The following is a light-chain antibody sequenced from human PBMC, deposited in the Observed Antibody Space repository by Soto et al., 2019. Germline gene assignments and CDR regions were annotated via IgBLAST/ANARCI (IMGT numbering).Light chain of an antibody. J-gene: IGLJ1*01. CDR1: SSDVGGYNY. V-gene: IGLV2-14*01. CDR3: SSYTSSSTRV. Sequence: QSALTQPAPVSGSPGQSITISCTGTSSDVGGYNYVSWYQQHPGKAPKLMIYDVSNRPSGVSNRFSGSKSANTASLTISGLQAEDEADYYCSSYTSSSTRVFGTGTKVTVL. CDR2: DVS.